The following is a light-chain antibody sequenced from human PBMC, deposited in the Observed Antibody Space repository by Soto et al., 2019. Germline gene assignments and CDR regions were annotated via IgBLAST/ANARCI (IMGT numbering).Light chain of an antibody. V-gene: IGLV2-14*01. J-gene: IGLJ1*01. CDR2: EVR. CDR3: ISYRGSDTSYV. Sequence: QSVLTQPASVSGSPGQSITISCTGTSSDIGSYNYVAWYQQFPGKTPKLIIYEVRNRPSGDSFRFSGSKSGNTASLTISGLQAEDEADYYCISYRGSDTSYVFGTGTKVPVL. CDR1: SSDIGSYNY.